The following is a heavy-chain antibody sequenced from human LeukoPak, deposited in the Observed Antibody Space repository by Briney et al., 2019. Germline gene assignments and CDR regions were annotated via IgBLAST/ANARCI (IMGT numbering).Heavy chain of an antibody. CDR3: ASRHCSTPTFPHLGVFDY. J-gene: IGHJ4*02. Sequence: PGGSLRLSCAASGLSFSNCWKSWVRQSPGKGLEWMANINQDGSDKYYVDSVKGRFTISRDNAKNLVFLQMNSLRAEETAVYYCASRHCSTPTFPHLGVFDYWGQGDLVTVSS. CDR2: INQDGSDK. V-gene: IGHV3-7*01. D-gene: IGHD2-2*01. CDR1: GLSFSNCW.